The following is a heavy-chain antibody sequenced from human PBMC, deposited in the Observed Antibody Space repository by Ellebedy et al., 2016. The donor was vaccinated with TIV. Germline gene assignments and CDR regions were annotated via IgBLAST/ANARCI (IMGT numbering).Heavy chain of an antibody. J-gene: IGHJ4*02. CDR3: AATFGGVIAFDY. V-gene: IGHV4-39*01. Sequence: SETLSLXCTVSGGSISSSSYYWGWIRQPPGKGLEWIGSIYYSGSTYYNPSLKSRVTISVDTSKNQFSLKLSSVTAADTAVYYCAATFGGVIAFDYWGQGTLVTVSS. D-gene: IGHD3-16*02. CDR2: IYYSGST. CDR1: GGSISSSSYY.